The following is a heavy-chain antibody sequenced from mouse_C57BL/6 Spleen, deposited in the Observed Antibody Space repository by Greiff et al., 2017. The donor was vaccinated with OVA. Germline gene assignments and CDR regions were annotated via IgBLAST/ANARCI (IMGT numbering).Heavy chain of an antibody. CDR1: GYTFTDYY. D-gene: IGHD1-1*01. CDR2: INPNNGGT. V-gene: IGHV1-26*01. J-gene: IGHJ2*01. Sequence: EVKLQQSGPELVKPGASVKISCKASGYTFTDYYMNWVKQSHGKSLEWIGDINPNNGGTSYNQKFKGKATLTVDKSSSTAYMELRSLTSEDSAVYYCARYDYGSSWGDTDFDYWGQGTTLTVSS. CDR3: ARYDYGSSWGDTDFDY.